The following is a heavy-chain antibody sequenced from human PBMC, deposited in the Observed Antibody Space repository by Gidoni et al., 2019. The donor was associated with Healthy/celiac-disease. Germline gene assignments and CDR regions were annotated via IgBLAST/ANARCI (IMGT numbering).Heavy chain of an antibody. CDR2: INSKTDGGTT. CDR1: GFTFSNAW. Sequence: EVQLVESGGGLVKPGGSLRLSCAASGFTFSNAWMSWVRQAPGKGLEWVGRINSKTDGGTTDYAAPVKGRFTISRDDSKNTLYLQMNSLKTEDTAVYYCTTVPDHRYYYDSSGYYSYYYYGMDVWGQGTTVTVSS. J-gene: IGHJ6*02. D-gene: IGHD3-22*01. V-gene: IGHV3-15*01. CDR3: TTVPDHRYYYDSSGYYSYYYYGMDV.